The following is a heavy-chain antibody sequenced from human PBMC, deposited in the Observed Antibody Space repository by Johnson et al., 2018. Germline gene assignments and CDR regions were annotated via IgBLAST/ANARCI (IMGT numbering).Heavy chain of an antibody. V-gene: IGHV3-23*04. CDR2: VRGDSDET. D-gene: IGHD1-26*01. J-gene: IGHJ4*02. Sequence: VQLVESGGGLVQPGGSXRLSCAASGFTSTNYVMTWVRQAPGKGLEWVSAVRGDSDETHYADSHMGRFPLARDNSRNTLNLQMNSLRDEDTAVYYCAKGGSVSSYYFDYWGQGTLVTVSS. CDR3: AKGGSVSSYYFDY. CDR1: GFTSTNYV.